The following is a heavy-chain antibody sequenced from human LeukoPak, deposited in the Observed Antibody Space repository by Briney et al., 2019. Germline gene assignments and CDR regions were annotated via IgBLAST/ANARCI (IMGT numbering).Heavy chain of an antibody. J-gene: IGHJ3*02. CDR2: ISGSGGST. Sequence: GGSLRLSCAASGFTLSSYAMSWVRQAPGKGLEWVSAISGSGGSTYYADSVKGRFTISRDNSKNTLYLQMNSLRAEDTAVYYCAKDLTRARTYYYDSSDAFDIWGQGTMVTVSS. CDR3: AKDLTRARTYYYDSSDAFDI. D-gene: IGHD3-22*01. V-gene: IGHV3-23*01. CDR1: GFTLSSYA.